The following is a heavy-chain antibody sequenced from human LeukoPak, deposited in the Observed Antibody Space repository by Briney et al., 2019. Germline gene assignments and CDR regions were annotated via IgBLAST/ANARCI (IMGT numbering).Heavy chain of an antibody. D-gene: IGHD4-17*01. CDR3: ANIYGDYYYPFDY. V-gene: IGHV3-23*01. CDR2: ISGSGGST. Sequence: GGSLRLSCAASGFPFSSYAMSWVPQAPGKGREGVSAISGSGGSTYYADSVKGRFTISRDNSKDTLYLQMNSLRAEDTAVYYCANIYGDYYYPFDYWGQGTLVTVSS. CDR1: GFPFSSYA. J-gene: IGHJ4*02.